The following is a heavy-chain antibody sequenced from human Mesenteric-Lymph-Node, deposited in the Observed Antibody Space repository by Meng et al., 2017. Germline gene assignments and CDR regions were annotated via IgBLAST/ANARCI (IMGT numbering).Heavy chain of an antibody. CDR1: GGSIRNDKW. J-gene: IGHJ4*02. CDR2: IYHSGRT. D-gene: IGHD4-17*01. Sequence: QVQLQGAGPGLVKPSGTLSLTCDVSGGSIRNDKWWSWVRQAPGKGLEWIGEIYHSGRTNYNPSVKSRVSMSVDKSQNHFSLRLSSVTAADTAVYYCTTLYGDSISWGQGTLVTVSS. V-gene: IGHV4-4*02. CDR3: TTLYGDSIS.